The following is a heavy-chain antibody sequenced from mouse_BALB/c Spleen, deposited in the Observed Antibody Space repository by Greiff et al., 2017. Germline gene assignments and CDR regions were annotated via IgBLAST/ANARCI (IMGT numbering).Heavy chain of an antibody. V-gene: IGHV5-9-4*01. CDR3: ARSYYYGSSYSYFDY. J-gene: IGHJ2*01. D-gene: IGHD1-1*01. CDR1: GFTFSSYA. CDR2: ISSGGSYT. Sequence: DVMLVESGGGLVKPGGSLKLSCAASGFTFSSYAMSWVRQSPEKRLEWVAEISSGGSYTYYPDTVTGRFTISRDNAKNTLYLEMSSLRSEDTAMYYCARSYYYGSSYSYFDYWGQGTTLTVSS.